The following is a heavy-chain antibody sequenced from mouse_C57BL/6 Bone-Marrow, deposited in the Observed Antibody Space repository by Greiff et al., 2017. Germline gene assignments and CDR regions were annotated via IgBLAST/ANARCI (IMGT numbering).Heavy chain of an antibody. J-gene: IGHJ1*03. CDR3: ARAPCHVDV. CDR1: GYTFPSYW. V-gene: IGHV1-55*01. CDR2: IYPGSGST. D-gene: IGHD6-1*01. Sequence: QVQLQQPGAELVKPGASVKMSCKASGYTFPSYWITWVKQRPGQGLEWLGDIYPGSGSTNYNEKFKSKATLTVDTSSSPAYMQLSSLTSEDSAIYYCARAPCHVDVWGTGTTVTVSA.